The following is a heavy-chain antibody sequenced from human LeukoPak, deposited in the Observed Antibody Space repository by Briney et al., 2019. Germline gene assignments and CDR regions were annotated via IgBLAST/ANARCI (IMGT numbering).Heavy chain of an antibody. J-gene: IGHJ4*02. CDR3: VREDTPATANY. Sequence: SLRLSCAASGFNFANHAMSWVRQTAGKGLEWVSAISGGGDITYYADSLKGRFTISRDNSKDTLFLQMHSLRPGDTAVYYCVREDTPATANYWGQGTLVTISS. CDR1: GFNFANHA. D-gene: IGHD2-21*02. CDR2: ISGGGDIT. V-gene: IGHV3-23*01.